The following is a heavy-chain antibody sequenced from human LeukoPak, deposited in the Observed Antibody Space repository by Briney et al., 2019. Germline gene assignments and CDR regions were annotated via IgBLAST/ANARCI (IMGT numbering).Heavy chain of an antibody. J-gene: IGHJ4*02. CDR2: ISPIFGTA. CDR1: GGSFSSYT. D-gene: IGHD2-2*01. V-gene: IGHV1-69*06. CDR3: ARLGVPAAIGSY. Sequence: SVKVSCKAPGGSFSSYTIDWVRQAPGQGLEWMGGISPIFGTANYAQKFQGRVTITADKSTSTAYMELSSLRSEDTAVYYCARLGVPAAIGSYWGQGTLVTVSS.